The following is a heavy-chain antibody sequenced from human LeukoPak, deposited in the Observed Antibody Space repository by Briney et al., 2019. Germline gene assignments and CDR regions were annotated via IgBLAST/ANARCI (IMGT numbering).Heavy chain of an antibody. V-gene: IGHV3-74*01. CDR3: ARDERGWTWDTAMVTGIDY. J-gene: IGHJ4*02. D-gene: IGHD5-18*01. Sequence: PGGSLRLSCAASGFTFSSYWMHWVRHAPGKGLVWVSRINSDGSSTSYADSVKGRFTISRDNAKNTLYLQMNSLRAEDTAVYYCARDERGWTWDTAMVTGIDYWGQGTLVTVSS. CDR2: INSDGSST. CDR1: GFTFSSYW.